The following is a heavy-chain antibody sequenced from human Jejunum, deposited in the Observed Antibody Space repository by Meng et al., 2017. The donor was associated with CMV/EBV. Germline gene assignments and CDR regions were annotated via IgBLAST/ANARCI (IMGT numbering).Heavy chain of an antibody. Sequence: YSVGWILQPPGNGLAWIVKFYYSENTYSHPSLNSRVTISIDTSKNQFSLRLNSMTAADTAVYYCAREIRGYCGSTSCSTSYFDYWGQGTLVTVSS. CDR3: AREIRGYCGSTSCSTSYFDY. V-gene: IGHV4-39*07. CDR2: FYYSENT. D-gene: IGHD2-2*03. J-gene: IGHJ4*02. CDR1: YS.